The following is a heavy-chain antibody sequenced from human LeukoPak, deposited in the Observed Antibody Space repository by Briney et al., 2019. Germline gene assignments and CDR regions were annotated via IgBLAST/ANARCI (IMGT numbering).Heavy chain of an antibody. J-gene: IGHJ4*02. CDR1: GFTFSISS. CDR2: IKEDGSEK. Sequence: PGGSLRLSCAASGFTFSISSMTWVRQAPGKGLEWVANIKEDGSEKSYVDSVKGRFTVSRDNSRNTLYLQMNSLRAEDTALYYCARGDSISWYAYWGRGILVTVSS. V-gene: IGHV3-7*03. D-gene: IGHD6-13*01. CDR3: ARGDSISWYAY.